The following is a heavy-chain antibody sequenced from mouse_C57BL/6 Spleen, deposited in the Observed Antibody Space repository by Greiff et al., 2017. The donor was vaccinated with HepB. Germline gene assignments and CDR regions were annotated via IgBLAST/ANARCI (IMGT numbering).Heavy chain of an antibody. D-gene: IGHD1-1*01. V-gene: IGHV14-4*01. CDR2: IDPENGDT. J-gene: IGHJ2*01. CDR1: GFNIKDDY. CDR3: TTSRYGSSYYFDY. Sequence: VQLQQSGAELVRPGASVKLSCTASGFNIKDDYMHWVKQRPEQGLEWIGWIDPENGDTEYASKFQGKATITADTSSNTAYLQLSSLTSEDTAVYYCTTSRYGSSYYFDYWGQGTTLTVSS.